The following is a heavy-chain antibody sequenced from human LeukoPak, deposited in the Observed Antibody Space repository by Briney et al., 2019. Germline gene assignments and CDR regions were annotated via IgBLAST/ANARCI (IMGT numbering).Heavy chain of an antibody. D-gene: IGHD3-10*01. V-gene: IGHV4-39*07. Sequence: SETLSLTCTVSGGSISSSSYYWGWIRQPPGKGLEWIGSIYYSGSTYYNPSLKSRVTISVDTSKNQFSLKLSSVTAADTAVYYCARESTNYSGSGSLFDYWGQGALVTVSS. CDR3: ARESTNYSGSGSLFDY. J-gene: IGHJ4*02. CDR1: GGSISSSSYY. CDR2: IYYSGST.